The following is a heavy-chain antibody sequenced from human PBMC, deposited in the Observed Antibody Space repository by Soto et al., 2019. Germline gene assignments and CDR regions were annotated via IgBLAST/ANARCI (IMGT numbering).Heavy chain of an antibody. Sequence: GGSLRLSCAASGFTFSSYAMSWVRQAPGKGLEWVSAISGSGGSTYYADSVKGRFTISRDNSKNTLYLQMNSLRAEDAAIYYCAKGWGSSSWYGGSKAFDIWGQGTMVTVSS. V-gene: IGHV3-23*01. D-gene: IGHD6-13*01. CDR2: ISGSGGST. CDR3: AKGWGSSSWYGGSKAFDI. CDR1: GFTFSSYA. J-gene: IGHJ3*02.